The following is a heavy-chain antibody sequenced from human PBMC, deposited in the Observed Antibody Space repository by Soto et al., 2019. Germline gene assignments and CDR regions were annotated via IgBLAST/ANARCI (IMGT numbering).Heavy chain of an antibody. V-gene: IGHV4-4*07. CDR2: VFGNGAGTP. Sequence: QVQLQESGPGLVRPSETLSLTCSVSGSSFTGDYWSWIRQPTGKGLEWIGRVFGNGAGTPIYNSSPKIESTLPWNRPFSHSSLKLTSVTAADTAVYYCARDLPPYDRSRQAAGAFEDWGQGILVAVSS. CDR1: GSSFTGDY. D-gene: IGHD3-22*01. CDR3: ARDLPPYDRSRQAAGAFED. J-gene: IGHJ4*02.